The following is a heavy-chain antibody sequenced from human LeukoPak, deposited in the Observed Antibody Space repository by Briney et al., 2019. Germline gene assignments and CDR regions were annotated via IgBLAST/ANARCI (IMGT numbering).Heavy chain of an antibody. CDR3: AREGAFDI. CDR1: GFTFNNYA. CDR2: ISNSGGRT. V-gene: IGHV3-23*01. Sequence: PGGSLRLSCAASGFTFNNYAMTWVRQAPGEGLECVSTISNSGGRTYYADSVKGRFIISRDNAKNSLYLQVNSLRDEDTAVYYCAREGAFDIWGQGTMVTVSS. J-gene: IGHJ3*02.